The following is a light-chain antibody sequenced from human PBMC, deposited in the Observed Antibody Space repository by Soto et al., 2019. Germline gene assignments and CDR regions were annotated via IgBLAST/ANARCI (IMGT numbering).Light chain of an antibody. V-gene: IGKV1-5*01. CDR1: QRISTW. J-gene: IGKJ1*01. CDR2: DYS. Sequence: DIQMTQSHSTLSSSVVYVVTLTCRASQRISTWLAWYQQKPGTAPNLLISDYSSLETGVPSRFSGSGSGTEFTLTINSLQPDDFATYYCKQYKSYWTFGQGNTVDIK. CDR3: KQYKSYWT.